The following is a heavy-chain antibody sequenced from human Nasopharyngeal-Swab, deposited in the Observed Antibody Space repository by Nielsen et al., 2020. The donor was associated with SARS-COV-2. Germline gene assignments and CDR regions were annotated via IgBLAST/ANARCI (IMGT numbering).Heavy chain of an antibody. CDR1: GGSFSGYY. V-gene: IGHV4-34*01. J-gene: IGHJ4*02. Sequence: SETLSLTCAVYGGSFSGYYWSWIRQPPGKGLEWIGEINHSGSTNYNPSLKSRVTISADTSKNQLSLKLSSVTAADTAVYYCARVGAQSYYDFWSGYRNIYFDYWGQGTLVTVSS. CDR2: INHSGST. D-gene: IGHD3-3*01. CDR3: ARVGAQSYYDFWSGYRNIYFDY.